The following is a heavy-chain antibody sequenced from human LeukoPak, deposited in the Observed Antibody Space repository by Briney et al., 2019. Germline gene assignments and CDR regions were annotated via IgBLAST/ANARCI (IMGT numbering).Heavy chain of an antibody. CDR3: ARQVDDYGDYYFDY. Sequence: SETLSLTCTVSGGSTSSYYWSWIRPPPGKGLEWIGYIYYSGSTNYNPSLKSRVTISVDTSKNQFSLKLSSVTAADTAVYYCARQVDDYGDYYFDYWGQGTLVTVSS. D-gene: IGHD4-17*01. CDR1: GGSTSSYY. J-gene: IGHJ4*02. CDR2: IYYSGST. V-gene: IGHV4-59*08.